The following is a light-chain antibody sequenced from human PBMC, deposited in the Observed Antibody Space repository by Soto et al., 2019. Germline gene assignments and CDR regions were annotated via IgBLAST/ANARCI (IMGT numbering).Light chain of an antibody. V-gene: IGKV3D-15*01. J-gene: IGKJ4*01. CDR3: QQYNNWPLT. Sequence: EIVMTQSPATMSVSPGERATLSCRASQIVSSNLAWYQQKPGQAPRLLIYGASTRATGIPARFSGSGSGTEFTLTISSLQSEDFAFYYCQQYNNWPLTFGGGTKVEIK. CDR2: GAS. CDR1: QIVSSN.